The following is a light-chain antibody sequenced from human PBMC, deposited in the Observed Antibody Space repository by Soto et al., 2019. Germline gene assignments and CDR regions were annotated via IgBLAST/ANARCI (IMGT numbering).Light chain of an antibody. J-gene: IGKJ1*01. CDR3: QQRSNWTRT. CDR1: QSVSSNY. CDR2: GAF. Sequence: EIVFTQSPGTLSLSPGERATFSCRASQSVSSNYLAWYQQKPGQAPRLIIYGAFKRETGIPPRFSGSGSGTEFTLTISSLEPEDSEVYYCQQRSNWTRTFGQGTKVDIK. V-gene: IGKV3-11*01.